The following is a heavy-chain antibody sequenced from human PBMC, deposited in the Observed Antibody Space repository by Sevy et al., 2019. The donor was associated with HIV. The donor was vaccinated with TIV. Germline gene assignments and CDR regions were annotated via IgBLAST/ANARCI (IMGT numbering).Heavy chain of an antibody. CDR1: GYTFTGDY. CDR3: ARDGGGGTTNYGTDV. D-gene: IGHD1-7*01. J-gene: IGHJ6*02. CDR2: INPNSGGT. V-gene: IGHV1-2*06. Sequence: ASVKVSCKASGYTFTGDYMHWVRQAPGQGLEWMGRINPNSGGTNYAQKFQGRVTMTRDTSISTAYMELSRLRSDDTAVYYCARDGGGGTTNYGTDVWGQGTTVTVSS.